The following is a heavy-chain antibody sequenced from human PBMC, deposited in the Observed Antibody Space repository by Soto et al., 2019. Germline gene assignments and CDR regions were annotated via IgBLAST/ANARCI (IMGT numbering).Heavy chain of an antibody. CDR1: GDSISSGGYY. D-gene: IGHD1-7*01. Sequence: SETLSLTCTVSGDSISSGGYYWSWIRQHPGKGLEWIGYIYDNGGAYYSPSLKGRVVISLDRSENQFSLRLSSVTAADTAVYYCARVKGGTTRRAFDSWGQGXLVTVYS. V-gene: IGHV4-31*03. CDR3: ARVKGGTTRRAFDS. J-gene: IGHJ4*02. CDR2: IYDNGGA.